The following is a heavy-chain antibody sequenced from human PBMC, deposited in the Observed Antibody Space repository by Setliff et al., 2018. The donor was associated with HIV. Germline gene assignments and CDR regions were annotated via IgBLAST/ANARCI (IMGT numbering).Heavy chain of an antibody. CDR2: IIHSGST. CDR1: GGSFSGYY. Sequence: TLSLTCAVYGGSFSGYYWSWIRQPPGKGLEWIGEIIHSGSTNYNPSLKSRVTISVDTSKNQFSLKLSSVTAADTALYFCAREAYFFASGTYYFDSWGQGTLVTVSS. D-gene: IGHD3-10*01. CDR3: AREAYFFASGTYYFDS. J-gene: IGHJ4*02. V-gene: IGHV4-34*12.